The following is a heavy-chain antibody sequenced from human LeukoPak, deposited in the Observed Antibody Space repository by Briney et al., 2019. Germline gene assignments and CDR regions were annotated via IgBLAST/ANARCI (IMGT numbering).Heavy chain of an antibody. J-gene: IGHJ4*02. CDR1: GFTFSSYW. CDR3: AKWGDYDVLTGYYVSDF. CDR2: IKQDGSEK. V-gene: IGHV3-7*03. Sequence: PGGSLRLSCAASGFTFSSYWMSWVRQAPGKGLEWVANIKQDGSEKYYVDSVKGRFTLSRDSSKNTLYLQMNSLRADDTAVYYCAKWGDYDVLTGYYVSDFWGQGTLVTVSS. D-gene: IGHD3-9*01.